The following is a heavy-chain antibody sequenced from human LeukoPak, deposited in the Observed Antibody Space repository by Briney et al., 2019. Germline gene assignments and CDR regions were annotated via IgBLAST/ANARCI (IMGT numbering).Heavy chain of an antibody. CDR1: GGSFSGYY. D-gene: IGHD1-26*01. Sequence: SETLSLTCAVYGGSFSGYYWSWIRQPPGKGLEWIGEINHSGSTNYNPSLKSRVTISVDTSKNQFSLKLSSVTAADTAVYYCARGRWEHDYWGQGTLVTVSS. CDR2: INHSGST. V-gene: IGHV4-34*01. CDR3: ARGRWEHDY. J-gene: IGHJ4*02.